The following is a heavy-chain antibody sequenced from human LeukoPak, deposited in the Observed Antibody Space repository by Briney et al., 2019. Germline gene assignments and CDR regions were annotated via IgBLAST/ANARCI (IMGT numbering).Heavy chain of an antibody. J-gene: IGHJ4*02. D-gene: IGHD1-1*01. CDR3: ARGSRAANKLQGVNDY. Sequence: SETLSLTCAVYGGSFSGYYWSWIRQPPGKGLEWIGEINHSGSTNYNPSLKSRVTISVDTSKNQFSLKLSSVTAADTAVYYCARGSRAANKLQGVNDYWGQGTLVTVSS. CDR1: GGSFSGYY. CDR2: INHSGST. V-gene: IGHV4-34*01.